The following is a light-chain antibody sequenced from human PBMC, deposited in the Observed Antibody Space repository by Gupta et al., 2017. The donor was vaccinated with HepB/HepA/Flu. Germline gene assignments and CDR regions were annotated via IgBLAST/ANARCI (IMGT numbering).Light chain of an antibody. J-gene: IGKJ3*01. V-gene: IGKV4-1*01. Sequence: DIVMTKFSNCVAVSLGEKATINWKSSQSVSYSSNSKNHLAWYQQKPGQPPKLLISWASARESGVPARFSGSGSGTDFTLTISSLQAEDVAVYYCQQNNSIPLTFGPGTKLDIK. CDR1: QSVSYSSNSKNH. CDR2: WAS. CDR3: QQNNSIPLT.